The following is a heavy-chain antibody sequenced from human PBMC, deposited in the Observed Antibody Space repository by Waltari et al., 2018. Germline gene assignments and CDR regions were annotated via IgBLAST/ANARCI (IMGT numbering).Heavy chain of an antibody. CDR2: IYTSGST. CDR1: GGSISSYY. D-gene: IGHD2-2*01. V-gene: IGHV4-4*07. Sequence: QVQLQESGPGLVKPSETLSLTCTVSGGSISSYYWSWIRQPAGKGLEWIGRIYTSGSTNYNPSLKSRVSMSVDTSKNQFSLKLSSVTAADTAVYYCARLGYCSSTSCHEYFQHWGQGTLVTVFS. J-gene: IGHJ1*01. CDR3: ARLGYCSSTSCHEYFQH.